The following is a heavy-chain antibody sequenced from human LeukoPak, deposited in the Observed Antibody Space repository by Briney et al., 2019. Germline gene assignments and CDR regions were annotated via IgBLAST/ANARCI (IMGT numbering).Heavy chain of an antibody. J-gene: IGHJ4*02. D-gene: IGHD2-21*01. V-gene: IGHV1-69*05. CDR1: GGTFSSYA. CDR2: IIPIFGTA. CDR3: ATELVVGYYFDY. Sequence: ASVKVSCKASGGTFSSYAISWVRQAPGQGLEWMGGIIPIFGTANYAQKFQGRVTITTDESTSTAYMELSSLRSEDTAVYYCATELVVGYYFDYWAREPWSPSPQ.